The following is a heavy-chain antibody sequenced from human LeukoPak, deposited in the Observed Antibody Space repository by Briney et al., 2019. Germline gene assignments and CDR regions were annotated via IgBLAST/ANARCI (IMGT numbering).Heavy chain of an antibody. J-gene: IGHJ4*02. D-gene: IGHD5-18*01. V-gene: IGHV4-61*02. CDR3: ARGSTSYGSDY. CDR2: IYTSGST. CDR1: GYSISTGYY. Sequence: SETLSLTCTVSGYSISTGYYWDWIRQPAGKGLEWIGRIYTSGSTNYNPSLKSRVTISVDTSKNQFSLKLSSVTAADTAVYYCARGSTSYGSDYWGQGTLVTVSS.